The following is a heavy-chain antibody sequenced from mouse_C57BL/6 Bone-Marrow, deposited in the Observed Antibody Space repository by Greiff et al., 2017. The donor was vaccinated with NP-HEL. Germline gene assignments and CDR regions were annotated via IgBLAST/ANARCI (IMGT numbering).Heavy chain of an antibody. D-gene: IGHD1-1*02. V-gene: IGHV5-6*01. CDR2: ISSGGSYT. J-gene: IGHJ2*01. CDR1: GFTFSSYG. CDR3: ARHGGYFDY. Sequence: EVQVVESGGDLVKPGGSLKLSCAASGFTFSSYGMSWVRQTPDKRLEWVATISSGGSYTYYPDRVKGRFTISRDNAKNTLYLQMSSLKSEDTAMYYCARHGGYFDYWGQGTTLTVSS.